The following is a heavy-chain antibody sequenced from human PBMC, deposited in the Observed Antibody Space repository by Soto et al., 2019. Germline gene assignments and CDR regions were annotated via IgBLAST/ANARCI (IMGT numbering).Heavy chain of an antibody. CDR1: AGSISRYY. J-gene: IGHJ4*02. CDR3: VGSLMSRAMESFDY. D-gene: IGHD2-2*01. CDR2: ISYTVDA. Sequence: VQLQESGPGLVKPSEPLSLTCSVSAGSISRYYWGWVRQSPGEGLEWIAHISYTVDASYNPSLKSRVTISLDTSKKQSALSLMSVTAADTAVYYCVGSLMSRAMESFDYWGQGTLVTVTS. V-gene: IGHV4-59*01.